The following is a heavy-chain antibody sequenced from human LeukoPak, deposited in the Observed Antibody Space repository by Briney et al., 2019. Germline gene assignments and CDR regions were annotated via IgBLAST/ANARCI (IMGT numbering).Heavy chain of an antibody. CDR3: TTYRSGHY. V-gene: IGHV3-73*01. CDR1: GFTFSDSD. D-gene: IGHD6-19*01. CDR2: ITTKRSNYAT. Sequence: GGSLRLSCAASGFTFSDSDIHWVRQASGKGLEWVGRITTKRSNYATAYTASVKGRFTVSRHDSENTAYLQMNSLKTEDTALYYCTTYRSGHYWGQGTLVTVSS. J-gene: IGHJ4*02.